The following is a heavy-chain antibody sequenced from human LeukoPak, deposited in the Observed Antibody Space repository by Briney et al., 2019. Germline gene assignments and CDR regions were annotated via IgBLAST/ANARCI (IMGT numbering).Heavy chain of an antibody. CDR1: GFTFSSYG. V-gene: IGHV3-30*18. D-gene: IGHD3-10*01. Sequence: GRSLRLSCAASGFTFSSYGMHWVRQAPGKGLEWVAVISYDGSNKYYADSVKGRFTISRHNSKNTLYLQMNSLRAEDTAVYYCAKDSVRYCYGSGAEIYYYYGMDVWGKGTTVTVSS. J-gene: IGHJ6*04. CDR2: ISYDGSNK. CDR3: AKDSVRYCYGSGAEIYYYYGMDV.